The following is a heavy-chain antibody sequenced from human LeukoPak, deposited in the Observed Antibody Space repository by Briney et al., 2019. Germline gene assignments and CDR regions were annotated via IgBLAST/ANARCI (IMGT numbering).Heavy chain of an antibody. D-gene: IGHD3-22*01. CDR2: INPSGGST. J-gene: IGHJ4*02. V-gene: IGHV1-46*01. CDR3: ARDYYDSSGYYYGSD. Sequence: ASVKVSCKASGYSLTTYYMHWVRQAPGQGLEWMAIINPSGGSTNYAQKFQGRVTMTRDTPTNTVYMEMSSLRDEDTAVYYCARDYYDSSGYYYGSDWGQGTLVTVSS. CDR1: GYSLTTYY.